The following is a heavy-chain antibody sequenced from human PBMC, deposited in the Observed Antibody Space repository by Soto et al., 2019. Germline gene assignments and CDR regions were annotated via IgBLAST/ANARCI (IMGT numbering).Heavy chain of an antibody. CDR1: GGTFSSDA. D-gene: IGHD3-22*01. V-gene: IGHV1-69*01. Sequence: QVQLVQSGPEVKKPGSSVKVSCKASGGTFSSDAISWVRQAPGQGLEWMGGIIPIFGTADSAQKFQGRVTIAADESTSTAYMELSSLRSEDTDVYYCARGKDGSGSYFDKWGQGTLVNDSS. CDR3: ARGKDGSGSYFDK. J-gene: IGHJ4*02. CDR2: IIPIFGTA.